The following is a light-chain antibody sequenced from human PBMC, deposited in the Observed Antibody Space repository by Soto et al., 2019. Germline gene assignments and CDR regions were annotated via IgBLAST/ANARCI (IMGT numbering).Light chain of an antibody. CDR3: SSYTSSSTRV. CDR2: DVS. CDR1: SSDVGGYKY. Sequence: QSVLTQPASVSGSPGQSITISCTGTSSDVGGYKYVSWYQQHPGEAPKLMIYDVSNRPSGVSNRFSGSKSGNTASLTISGLQAEDEADYYFSSYTSSSTRVFGTGTKLTVL. J-gene: IGLJ1*01. V-gene: IGLV2-14*01.